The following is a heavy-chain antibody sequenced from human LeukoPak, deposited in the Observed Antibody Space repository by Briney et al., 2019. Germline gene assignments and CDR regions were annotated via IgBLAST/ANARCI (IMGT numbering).Heavy chain of an antibody. CDR2: ILYDGSNE. Sequence: PGRSLRLSCEASGFTFSTHAMHWVRQAPGKGLEWVALILYDGSNEHYADSVKGRFTISRDNSKNRLYLQMNSLRAEDTAVYYCARVPYGSGTYTDYWGQGTLVTVSS. J-gene: IGHJ4*02. D-gene: IGHD3-10*01. V-gene: IGHV3-30-3*01. CDR3: ARVPYGSGTYTDY. CDR1: GFTFSTHA.